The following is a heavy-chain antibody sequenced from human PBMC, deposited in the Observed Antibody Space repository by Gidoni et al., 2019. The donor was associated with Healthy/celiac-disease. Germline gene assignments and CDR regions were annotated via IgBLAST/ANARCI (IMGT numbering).Heavy chain of an antibody. Sequence: EVQLLESGGGLVQPGGSLRLSCAASGFPFSSCSMSWVRQAPGKGLEWVSAISGSGGSTYYADSVKGRFTISRDNSKNTLYLQMNSLRAEDTAVYYCAKEVTEAVAGTYYYYGMDVWGQGTTVTVSS. J-gene: IGHJ6*02. D-gene: IGHD6-19*01. CDR1: GFPFSSCS. CDR2: ISGSGGST. V-gene: IGHV3-23*01. CDR3: AKEVTEAVAGTYYYYGMDV.